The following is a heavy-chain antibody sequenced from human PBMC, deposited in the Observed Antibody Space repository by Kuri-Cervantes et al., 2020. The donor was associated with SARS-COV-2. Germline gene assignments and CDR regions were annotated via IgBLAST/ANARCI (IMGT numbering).Heavy chain of an antibody. CDR3: VRDSSDSGVGVGAFDM. D-gene: IGHD4-17*01. CDR1: GFTFSGHW. CDR2: INPDGSYT. J-gene: IGHJ3*02. Sequence: GESLKTPCAASGFTFSGHWIDWVRQAPGKGLGWVSRINPDGSYTNHADSVKGRFTISRDNAKNTVYLQMHSLRAEDTGIYYCVRDSSDSGVGVGAFDMWGQGTMVTISS. V-gene: IGHV3-74*01.